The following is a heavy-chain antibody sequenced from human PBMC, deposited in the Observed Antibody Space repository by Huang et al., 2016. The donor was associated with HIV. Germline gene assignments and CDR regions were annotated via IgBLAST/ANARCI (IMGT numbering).Heavy chain of an antibody. D-gene: IGHD6-25*01. CDR2: IESKAYGGTS. V-gene: IGHV3-49*03. CDR3: APSGNDYYYYYMDV. J-gene: IGHJ6*03. Sequence: EVQLMESGGGSVEPGRSLRLSCKGSGFNFADFAINWFRQSPGKGPEWVGLIESKAYGGTSRCAASLKDRFTFTRDDSESFVFLQMENLKTDDSGVYYCAPSGNDYYYYYMDVWGQGTTVTVSS. CDR1: GFNFADFA.